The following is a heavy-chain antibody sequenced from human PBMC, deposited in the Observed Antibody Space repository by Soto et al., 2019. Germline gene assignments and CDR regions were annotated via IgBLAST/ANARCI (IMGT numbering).Heavy chain of an antibody. CDR3: ARESSSGWYFFDY. Sequence: GGSLRLSCGASGFIFSSHWMSWARQAPGRGLEWVANIKQDGSEKYYVDSVKGRFTISRDNAKNSLYLQVSSLRAEDTAVYYCARESSSGWYFFDYWGQGTLVTSPQ. CDR1: GFIFSSHW. CDR2: IKQDGSEK. J-gene: IGHJ4*02. D-gene: IGHD6-19*01. V-gene: IGHV3-7*03.